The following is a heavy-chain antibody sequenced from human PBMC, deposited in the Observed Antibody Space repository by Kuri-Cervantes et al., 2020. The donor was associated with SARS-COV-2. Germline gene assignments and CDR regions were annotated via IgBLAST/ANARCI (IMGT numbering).Heavy chain of an antibody. Sequence: SQTLSLTCAVSGYSISSGYYWGWIRQPPGKGLEWIGEINHSGSTNYNPSLKSRVTISVDTSKNQFSLKLSSVTAADTAVYYCASISSTSWSSGLDPWGQGTLVTVSS. CDR1: GYSISSGYY. CDR3: ASISSTSWSSGLDP. D-gene: IGHD2-2*01. J-gene: IGHJ5*02. CDR2: INHSGST. V-gene: IGHV4-38-2*01.